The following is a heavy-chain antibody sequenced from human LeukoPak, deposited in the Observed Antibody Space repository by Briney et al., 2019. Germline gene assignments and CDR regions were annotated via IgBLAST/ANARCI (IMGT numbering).Heavy chain of an antibody. D-gene: IGHD3-16*02. Sequence: GGSLRLSCAASGFTFSSYAMHWVRQAPGKGLEWVANIKQDGSEKYYVDSVKGRFTISRDNAKNSLYLQMNSLRAEDTAVYYCATVPTSYDYVWGSYHLRYYFDYWGQGTLVTVSS. J-gene: IGHJ4*02. CDR1: GFTFSSYA. CDR2: IKQDGSEK. V-gene: IGHV3-7*01. CDR3: ATVPTSYDYVWGSYHLRYYFDY.